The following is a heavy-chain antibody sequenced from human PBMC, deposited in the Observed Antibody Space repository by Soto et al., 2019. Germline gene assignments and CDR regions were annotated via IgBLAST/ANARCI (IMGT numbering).Heavy chain of an antibody. J-gene: IGHJ6*02. V-gene: IGHV3-21*01. CDR1: GFTFSSYS. D-gene: IGHD2-2*02. CDR2: ISSSSSYI. CDR3: ARDSGCSSTSCYIPYYYYGMDV. Sequence: EVQLVESGGGLVKPGGSLRLSCAASGFTFSSYSMNWVRQAPGKGLEWVSSISSSSSYIYYADSVKGRFTISGDNAKNSLYLQMNSLRAEDTAVYYCARDSGCSSTSCYIPYYYYGMDVWGHGTTVTVSS.